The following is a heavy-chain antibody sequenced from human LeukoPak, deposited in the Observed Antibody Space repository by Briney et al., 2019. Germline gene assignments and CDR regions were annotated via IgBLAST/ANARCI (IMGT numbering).Heavy chain of an antibody. Sequence: ASVKVSCKASGYTFTSYGISWVRQAPGQGLEWMGWISAYNGNTNYAQKLQGRVTITADKSTSTAYMELSSLRSEDTAVYYCAREKSDIVATYAFDIWGQGTMVTVSS. J-gene: IGHJ3*02. CDR2: ISAYNGNT. CDR1: GYTFTSYG. V-gene: IGHV1-18*01. CDR3: AREKSDIVATYAFDI. D-gene: IGHD5-12*01.